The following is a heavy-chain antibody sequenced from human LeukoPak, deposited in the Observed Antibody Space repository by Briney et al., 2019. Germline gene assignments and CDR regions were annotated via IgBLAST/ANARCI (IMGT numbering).Heavy chain of an antibody. Sequence: VASVKVSCKASGYLFTTYTFNWVRQASGQGPEWMGWMSPHSGDTGYAQKFQGRVTMTRNTSINTAYMELSSVRSEDTAVYYCATLRSKKGGSYFDPWGQGTLVTVSS. V-gene: IGHV1-8*01. CDR3: ATLRSKKGGSYFDP. CDR1: GYLFTTYT. CDR2: MSPHSGDT. D-gene: IGHD1-26*01. J-gene: IGHJ5*02.